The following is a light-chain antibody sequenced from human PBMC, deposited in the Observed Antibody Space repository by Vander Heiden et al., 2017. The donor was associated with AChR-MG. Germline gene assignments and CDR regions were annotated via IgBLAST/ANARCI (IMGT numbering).Light chain of an antibody. CDR1: NIVSKS. CDR3: QVWDSSSDHWV. J-gene: IGLJ3*02. CDR2: DDS. Sequence: SYVLTQPPSVSVASGQTARCSWGGNNIVSKSGNCYQQQPGQAPVLVVYDDSDRPSGIPERFSGSNSGNTATLTISRVEAGDEADYCCQVWDSSSDHWVFGGGTKLTVL. V-gene: IGLV3-21*02.